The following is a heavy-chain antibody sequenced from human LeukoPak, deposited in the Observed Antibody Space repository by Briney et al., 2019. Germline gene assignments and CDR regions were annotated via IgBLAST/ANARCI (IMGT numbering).Heavy chain of an antibody. D-gene: IGHD3-16*02. Sequence: SETLSLTCTVSGGSISSSSYYWGRIRQPPGKGLEWIGSIYYSGSTYYNPSLKSRVTISVDTSKNQFSLKLSSVTAADTAVYYCARHVYDYVWGSYRYTPWLNYLDVWGKGTTVTVSS. CDR1: GGSISSSSYY. CDR3: ARHVYDYVWGSYRYTPWLNYLDV. V-gene: IGHV4-39*01. CDR2: IYYSGST. J-gene: IGHJ6*03.